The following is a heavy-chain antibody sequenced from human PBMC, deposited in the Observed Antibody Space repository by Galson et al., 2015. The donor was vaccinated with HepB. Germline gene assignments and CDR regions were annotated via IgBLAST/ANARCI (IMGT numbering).Heavy chain of an antibody. CDR3: ARFYYYGSDAFDI. D-gene: IGHD3-10*01. CDR2: INPNSGGS. CDR1: GYTFTGYY. V-gene: IGHV1-2*02. J-gene: IGHJ3*02. Sequence: SVKVSCKASGYTFTGYYMHWVRQAPGQGLEWLGWINPNSGGSHYAQKFQGRVTMTRDTSISTAYMELSRLRSDDTAVYYCARFYYYGSDAFDIWGQGTMGTVSS.